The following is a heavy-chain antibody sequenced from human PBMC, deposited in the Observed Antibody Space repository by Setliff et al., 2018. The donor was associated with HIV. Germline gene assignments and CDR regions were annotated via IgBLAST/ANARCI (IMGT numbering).Heavy chain of an antibody. Sequence: PSETLSLTCTVSGGSISSGGYHWTWIRQHPGKGLEWIGYIYYTGSTYYKPSLRSPVTMSVDTSKNQFSLNVTSVTAADTAVYYCARGTAERSAVRGLAIAFDIWGQGTMVTVSS. J-gene: IGHJ3*02. D-gene: IGHD3-10*01. CDR3: ARGTAERSAVRGLAIAFDI. CDR2: IYYTGST. CDR1: GGSISSGGYH. V-gene: IGHV4-31*01.